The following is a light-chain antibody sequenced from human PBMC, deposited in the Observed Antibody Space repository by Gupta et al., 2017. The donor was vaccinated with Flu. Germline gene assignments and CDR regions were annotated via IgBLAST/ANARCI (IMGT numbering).Light chain of an antibody. V-gene: IGLV2-11*01. J-gene: IGLJ2*01. Sequence: QSALTQPRSVSGSPGQSATISCTGTSSDVGAYDYVSWYQQHPGKAPKLIIYDVGERPSGVPDRFSGSKYGNTASLTISGLRAEDEALYFCCSYAGSYTFVVFGGGTQLTVL. CDR3: CSYAGSYTFVV. CDR2: DVG. CDR1: SSDVGAYDY.